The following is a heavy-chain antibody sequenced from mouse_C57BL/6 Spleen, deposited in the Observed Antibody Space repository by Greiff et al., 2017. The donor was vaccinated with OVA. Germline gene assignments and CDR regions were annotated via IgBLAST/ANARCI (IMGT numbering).Heavy chain of an antibody. V-gene: IGHV1-76*01. J-gene: IGHJ2*01. Sequence: VQLQQSGAELVRPGASVKLSCKASGYTFTDYYINWVKQRPGQGLEWIARIYPGSGNTYYNEKFKGKATLTAEKSSSTAYMQLSSLTSEDSAVYFCARRNYYGSSYGFDYWGQGTTLTVSS. CDR2: IYPGSGNT. CDR3: ARRNYYGSSYGFDY. D-gene: IGHD1-1*01. CDR1: GYTFTDYY.